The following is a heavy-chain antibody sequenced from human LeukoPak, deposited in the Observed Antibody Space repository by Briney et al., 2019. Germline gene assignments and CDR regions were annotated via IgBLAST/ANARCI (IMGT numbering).Heavy chain of an antibody. D-gene: IGHD1-26*01. CDR1: GYTFTSYG. CDR3: ARGAEVGASWGSFDY. CDR2: ISAYNGNT. J-gene: IGHJ4*02. Sequence: ASVKVSCKASGYTFTSYGISWVRQAPGQGLEWMGWISAYNGNTNYAQKLQGRVTMTTDTPTSTAYMELRSLRSDDTAVYYCARGAEVGASWGSFDYWGQGTLVTVSS. V-gene: IGHV1-18*01.